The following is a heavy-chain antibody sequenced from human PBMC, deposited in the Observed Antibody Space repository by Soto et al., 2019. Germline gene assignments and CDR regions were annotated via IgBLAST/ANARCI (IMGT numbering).Heavy chain of an antibody. CDR2: ISAYKCNT. J-gene: IGHJ4*02. Sequence: XSVKVSCKASGYTFTSYGISWVRQAPGQGLEWMGWISAYKCNTNYAQKLQGRVTMTTDKSTSTAYIELRSLRADDKAAYYCSRDPITRVPAAKNLDYWGPGNLVTISS. CDR1: GYTFTSYG. D-gene: IGHD2-2*01. CDR3: SRDPITRVPAAKNLDY. V-gene: IGHV1-18*04.